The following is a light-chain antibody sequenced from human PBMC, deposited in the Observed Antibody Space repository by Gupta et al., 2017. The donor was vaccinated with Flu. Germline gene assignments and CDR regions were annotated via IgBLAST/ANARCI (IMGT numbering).Light chain of an antibody. V-gene: IGKV3-15*01. CDR3: QQYNDWPPELT. CDR2: DAS. CDR1: QSISTN. J-gene: IGKJ4*01. Sequence: VMRQAPATLSVSPGERATLACRASQSISTNLAWYQQKPGQAPRLLIYDASTRATGIPARFSGSGSGAEFALTITNLQSADFALYYCQQYNDWPPELTFGGGTKVEIK.